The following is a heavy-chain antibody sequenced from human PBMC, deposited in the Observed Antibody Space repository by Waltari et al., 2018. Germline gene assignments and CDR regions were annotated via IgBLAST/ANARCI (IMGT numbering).Heavy chain of an antibody. Sequence: QVQLQESGPGLVKPSETLSLTCAVSGYSISSGYYWGWIRQPPGKVLEWIGSIYHSGSTYYNPSLKSRVTISVDTSKNQFSLKLSSVTAADTAVYYCARHYEGGFDYWGQGTLVTVSS. D-gene: IGHD3-3*01. CDR1: GYSISSGYY. CDR2: IYHSGST. V-gene: IGHV4-38-2*01. CDR3: ARHYEGGFDY. J-gene: IGHJ4*02.